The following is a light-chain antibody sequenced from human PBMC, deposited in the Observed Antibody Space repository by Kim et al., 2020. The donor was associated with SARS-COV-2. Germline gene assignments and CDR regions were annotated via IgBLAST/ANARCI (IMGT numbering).Light chain of an antibody. CDR3: QQSYSTLGT. CDR1: QSISSY. Sequence: DIQMTQSPSSLSASVGDRVTITCRASQSISSYLNWYQQKPGKAPKLLTYAASSLQSGVPSRFSGSGSGTDFTLTISSLQPEDFATYYCQQSYSTLGTFGGGTKVDIK. J-gene: IGKJ4*01. CDR2: AAS. V-gene: IGKV1-39*01.